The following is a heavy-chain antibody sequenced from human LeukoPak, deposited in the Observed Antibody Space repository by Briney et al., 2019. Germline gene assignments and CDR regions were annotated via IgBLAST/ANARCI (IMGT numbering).Heavy chain of an antibody. CDR1: GGTFSSYA. D-gene: IGHD3-10*01. CDR3: ARDLRSYYGSGSYYPSDYYYGMDV. Sequence: SVKVSCKASGGTFSSYAISWVRQAPGQGLEWMGGIIPIFGTANYAQKFQGRVTITADESTSTAYMELSSLRSEDTAVYYCARDLRSYYGSGSYYPSDYYYGMDVWGQGTTVTVSS. J-gene: IGHJ6*02. CDR2: IIPIFGTA. V-gene: IGHV1-69*13.